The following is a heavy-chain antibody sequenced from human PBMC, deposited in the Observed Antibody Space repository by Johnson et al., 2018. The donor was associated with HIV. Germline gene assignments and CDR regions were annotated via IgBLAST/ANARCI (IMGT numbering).Heavy chain of an antibody. CDR2: ISYDGSNK. J-gene: IGHJ3*02. V-gene: IGHV3-30*09. CDR3: AKDQAVAGRGLFAFDI. D-gene: IGHD6-19*01. CDR1: GFTFSSFA. Sequence: QMLLVESGGGVVQPGRSLRLSCAASGFTFSSFAMHWVRQAPGKGLEWVVVISYDGSNKYYADVVKGRFDISSDNSENTLYMQMNSLRAEDTAVYYCAKDQAVAGRGLFAFDIWGHGTMVTVSS.